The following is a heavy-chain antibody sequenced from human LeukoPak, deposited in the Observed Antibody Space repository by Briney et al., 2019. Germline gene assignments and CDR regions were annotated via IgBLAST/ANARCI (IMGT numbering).Heavy chain of an antibody. CDR1: GTTFDSHY. CDR3: ASAAGWESAY. J-gene: IGHJ4*02. V-gene: IGHV3-7*01. Sequence: GGSLRLSCAASGTTFDSHYMTWVRQTPAKGLEWVANINQDGSEKNYVHSVKGRFTISRDNAKKSLYLQMNSLRAEDTAVYYCASAAGWESAYWGQGTLVTVSS. D-gene: IGHD1-26*01. CDR2: INQDGSEK.